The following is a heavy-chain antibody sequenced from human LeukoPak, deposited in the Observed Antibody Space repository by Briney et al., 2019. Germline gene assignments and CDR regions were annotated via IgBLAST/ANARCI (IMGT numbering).Heavy chain of an antibody. CDR2: IYYSGST. CDR1: GGSISSGDYY. D-gene: IGHD1-26*01. V-gene: IGHV4-30-4*01. Sequence: SETLSLTCTVSGGSISSGDYYWSWIRQPPGKGLEWIGYIYYSGSTYYNPSLKSRVTISVDTSKNQFSLKLRSVTAADTAVYYCARVGERGSYLGYYNWFDPWGQGTLVTVSS. J-gene: IGHJ5*02. CDR3: ARVGERGSYLGYYNWFDP.